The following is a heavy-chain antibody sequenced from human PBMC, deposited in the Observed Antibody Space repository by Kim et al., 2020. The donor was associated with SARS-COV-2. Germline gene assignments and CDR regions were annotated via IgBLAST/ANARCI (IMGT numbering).Heavy chain of an antibody. D-gene: IGHD6-13*01. CDR3: AKKGIAVPGKWYFDL. CDR2: ISDSGDDR. CDR1: GFTFNSYA. V-gene: IGHV3-23*01. Sequence: GSLRLSCAASGFTFNSYAMTWVRQAPGKGLEWVSIISDSGDDRFYAESVKGRFTISRDNSKNTLYLQMNSLRAEDTAVYYCAKKGIAVPGKWYFDLWGRGTLVAVSS. J-gene: IGHJ2*01.